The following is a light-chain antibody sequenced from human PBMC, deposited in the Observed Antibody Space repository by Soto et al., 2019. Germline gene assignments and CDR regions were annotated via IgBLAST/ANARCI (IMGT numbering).Light chain of an antibody. Sequence: DIQMTQSPSTLSASVGDRVTITCRASQTISSWLAWYQQKPGKAPKLLIYDASSLESGVPSRFSGSGSGTEFTLSISSLQPDDFATYYGQHYISYSPYTFGQGTKLEVK. CDR1: QTISSW. CDR2: DAS. V-gene: IGKV1-5*01. CDR3: QHYISYSPYT. J-gene: IGKJ2*01.